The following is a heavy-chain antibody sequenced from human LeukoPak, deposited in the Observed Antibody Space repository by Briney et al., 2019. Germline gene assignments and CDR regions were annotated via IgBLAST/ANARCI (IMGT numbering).Heavy chain of an antibody. D-gene: IGHD1-26*01. Sequence: SETLSLTCTVSGGSISSSSTYYWGWIRQPPGQGLEWIGEISLTGETNYNPSLNGRVTMSLDGSRNQLSLTLTSVTAADTAIYYCSRESGAFCPFGYWGQGTLVIVPP. CDR2: ISLTGET. V-gene: IGHV4-39*07. CDR1: GGSISSSSTYY. CDR3: SRESGAFCPFGY. J-gene: IGHJ4*02.